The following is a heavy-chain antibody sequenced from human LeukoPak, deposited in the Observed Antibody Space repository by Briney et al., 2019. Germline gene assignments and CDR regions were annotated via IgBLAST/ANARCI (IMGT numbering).Heavy chain of an antibody. V-gene: IGHV3-23*01. J-gene: IGHJ3*02. CDR2: ISGSGGST. CDR3: AKDPGYVAREFAFDI. Sequence: EGSLRLSCAASGFTFSSYAMSWVRQAPGKGLEWVSAISGSGGSTYYADSVKGRFTISRDNSKNTLYPQMNSLRAEDTAVYYCAKDPGYVAREFAFDIWGQGTMVTVSS. CDR1: GFTFSSYA. D-gene: IGHD3-16*01.